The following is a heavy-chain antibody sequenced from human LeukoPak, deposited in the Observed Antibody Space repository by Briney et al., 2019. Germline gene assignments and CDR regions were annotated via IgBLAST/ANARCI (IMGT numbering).Heavy chain of an antibody. V-gene: IGHV3-7*01. D-gene: IGHD4-17*01. CDR1: GFTFSSYW. CDR2: IKQDGSEK. CDR3: ARGTTTVTAKGNFDY. J-gene: IGHJ4*02. Sequence: GGSLRLSCVASGFTFSSYWMSWVRQAPGKGLEWVANIKQDGSEKYYVDSVKGRFTISRDNAKNSLYLQMNSLRAEDTAVYCCARGTTTVTAKGNFDYWGQGTLVTVSS.